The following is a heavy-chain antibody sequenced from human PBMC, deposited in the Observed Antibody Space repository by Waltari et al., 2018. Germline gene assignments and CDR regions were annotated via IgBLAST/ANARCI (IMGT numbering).Heavy chain of an antibody. CDR3: ARQGYSGSSLTYDY. J-gene: IGHJ4*02. CDR1: GFTFTSYG. Sequence: QVQLVESGGGVVQPGRSLRLSCAASGFTFTSYGMHWVRQAPGKGLEWVSFMWDDGRNQYYTDSVNGRFTISRDISKSTLYLQMNSLGPQDTAVYYCARQGYSGSSLTYDYWGQGTLVTVSS. D-gene: IGHD6-13*01. V-gene: IGHV3-33*01. CDR2: MWDDGRNQ.